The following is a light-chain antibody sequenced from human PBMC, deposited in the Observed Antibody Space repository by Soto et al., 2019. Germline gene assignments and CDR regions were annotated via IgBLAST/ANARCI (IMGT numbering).Light chain of an antibody. V-gene: IGKV3-15*01. CDR3: QQYNNWWT. CDR2: GAS. Sequence: EIVMTQSPATLSVSPGERATLSCRASQSVSSNLAWYQQKPGQAPRLLIYGASTRATGIPARFSGSGXGTEFTLTISSLQSEDFAVYYCQQYNNWWTFGQGTKVEIK. J-gene: IGKJ1*01. CDR1: QSVSSN.